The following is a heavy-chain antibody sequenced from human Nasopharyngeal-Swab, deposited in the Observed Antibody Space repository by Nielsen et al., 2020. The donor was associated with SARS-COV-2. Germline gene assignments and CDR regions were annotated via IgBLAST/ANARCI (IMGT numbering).Heavy chain of an antibody. J-gene: IGHJ6*03. CDR2: TNAAGTYA. Sequence: GESLKISCAASGFTFSSYTMNWVRQAPGKGLVWVASTNAAGTYAHYADSVKGRFTISRENAKNSLYLQMNSLGTEDTAVYYCARVDSASHRQIRYYNYYYMDVWGKGTTVTVSS. CDR1: GFTFSSYT. V-gene: IGHV3-21*01. CDR3: ARVDSASHRQIRYYNYYYMDV. D-gene: IGHD1-26*01.